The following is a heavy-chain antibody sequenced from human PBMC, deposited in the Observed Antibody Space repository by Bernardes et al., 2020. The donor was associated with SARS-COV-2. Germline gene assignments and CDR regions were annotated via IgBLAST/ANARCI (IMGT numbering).Heavy chain of an antibody. D-gene: IGHD3-22*01. CDR3: ASPYYYDSSGLGTI. V-gene: IGHV4-34*01. CDR1: GGSFSGYY. CDR2: INHSGST. J-gene: IGHJ3*02. Sequence: SETLSLTCAVSGGSFSGYYWTWIRQPPGKGLEWIGEINHSGSTNYKPSLKSRVTISLDKSKNQLPLKLSSVTAADTAVYYCASPYYYDSSGLGTIWGQGTMVTVSS.